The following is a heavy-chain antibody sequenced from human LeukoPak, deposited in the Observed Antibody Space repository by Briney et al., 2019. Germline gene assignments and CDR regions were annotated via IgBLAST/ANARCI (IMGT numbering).Heavy chain of an antibody. Sequence: GGSLRLSCAASGFTFSSYGMHWVRQAPGKGLEWVAVISYDGSNKYYADSVKGRFTISRDNSKNTLYLQMNSLRAEDTAVYYCAKGIEWELLGQGDEGTDDYWGQGTLVTVSS. CDR1: GFTFSSYG. CDR2: ISYDGSNK. J-gene: IGHJ4*02. D-gene: IGHD1-26*01. CDR3: AKGIEWELLGQGDEGTDDY. V-gene: IGHV3-30*18.